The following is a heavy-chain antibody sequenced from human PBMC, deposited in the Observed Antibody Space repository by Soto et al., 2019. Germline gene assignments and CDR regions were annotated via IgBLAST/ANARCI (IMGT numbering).Heavy chain of an antibody. CDR3: ARGPSTNYYLDS. Sequence: QVQLQESGPGLVKPSGTLSLTCAVSGASISTNNWWRWVRQPPGKGLEWIGEIYHSGNTNYNPSLKSRVTISVDKSNNQFSLKLSSVTAADTAVYYFARGPSTNYYLDSWGQGTMVTVSS. CDR2: IYHSGNT. V-gene: IGHV4-4*02. CDR1: GASISTNNW. D-gene: IGHD1-1*01. J-gene: IGHJ4*02.